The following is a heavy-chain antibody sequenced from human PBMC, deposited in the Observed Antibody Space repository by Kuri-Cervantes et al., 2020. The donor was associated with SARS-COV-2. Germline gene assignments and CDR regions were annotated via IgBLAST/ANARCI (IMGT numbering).Heavy chain of an antibody. CDR2: IKQDGSEK. Sequence: GESLKISCAASGFTFSSYWMSWVRQAPGKGLEWVANIKQDGSEKYYVDSVKGRFAISRDNAKNSLYLQMNSLRAEDTAVYYCARGRFRDYWGQGTLVTVSS. D-gene: IGHD2-21*01. J-gene: IGHJ4*02. CDR3: ARGRFRDY. CDR1: GFTFSSYW. V-gene: IGHV3-7*01.